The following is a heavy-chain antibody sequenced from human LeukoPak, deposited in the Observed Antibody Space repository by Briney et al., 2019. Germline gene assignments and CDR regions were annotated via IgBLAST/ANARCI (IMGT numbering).Heavy chain of an antibody. D-gene: IGHD3-16*01. CDR2: INGDGSSS. J-gene: IGHJ4*02. CDR1: GFTFTTYW. V-gene: IGHV3-74*01. Sequence: PGGSLRLYCAASGFTFTTYWMHWVRQAPGKGLVWVSRINGDGSSSNYADSVKGRFTISRDNARNTLYLQMNSLRAEDTALYYCARTSPTSHFDFWGQGTLVTVSS. CDR3: ARTSPTSHFDF.